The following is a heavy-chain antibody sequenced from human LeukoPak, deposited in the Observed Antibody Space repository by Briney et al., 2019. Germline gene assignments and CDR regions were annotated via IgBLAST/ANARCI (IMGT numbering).Heavy chain of an antibody. CDR2: ISAYNGNT. Sequence: ASVKVSSKASGYTFTSYVISCVRQAPGQGLEWMGWISAYNGNTNYAQKLQGSVSMTTDTSPSTASMEMRSLRYDETALYYCARMYYGSGSYQVHWFDPWGQGTLVTVSS. D-gene: IGHD3-10*01. J-gene: IGHJ5*02. CDR1: GYTFTSYV. V-gene: IGHV1-18*01. CDR3: ARMYYGSGSYQVHWFDP.